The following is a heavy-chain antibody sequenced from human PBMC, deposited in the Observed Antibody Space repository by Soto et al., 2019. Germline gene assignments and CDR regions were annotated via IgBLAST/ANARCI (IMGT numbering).Heavy chain of an antibody. Sequence: EVQLLESGGGLVQPGGSLRLSCVASGFTFSSYAMSWVRQAPGKGLEWVSAINYGGGSTYYADSVKGRFTISRDNSKNMLYLQMNRLRAEDKAVYCCANRGVCSCYPTSYYFDYWGQGTLVTVSS. J-gene: IGHJ4*02. CDR3: ANRGVCSCYPTSYYFDY. CDR1: GFTFSSYA. CDR2: INYGGGST. V-gene: IGHV3-23*01. D-gene: IGHD3-3*01.